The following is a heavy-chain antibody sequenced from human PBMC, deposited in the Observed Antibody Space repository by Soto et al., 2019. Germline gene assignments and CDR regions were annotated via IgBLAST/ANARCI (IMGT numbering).Heavy chain of an antibody. CDR2: INSDGSST. V-gene: IGHV3-74*01. CDR1: GFTFSSYW. J-gene: IGHJ1*01. CDR3: ARDLYYYGSGSYLDFQH. D-gene: IGHD3-10*01. Sequence: GGSLRLSCAASGFTFSSYWMHWVRQAPGKGLVWVSRINSDGSSTSYADSVKGRFTISRDNAKNTLYLQMNSLRAEDTAVYYCARDLYYYGSGSYLDFQHWGQGTLVTVS.